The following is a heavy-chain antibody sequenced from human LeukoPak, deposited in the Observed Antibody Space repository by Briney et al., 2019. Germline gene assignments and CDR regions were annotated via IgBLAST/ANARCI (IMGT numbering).Heavy chain of an antibody. V-gene: IGHV1-8*01. Sequence: ASVKVSSTASAYTFTSYEINGVRQAPGQGLEWMGWMNPNSGNTGYTQKFQGRVTMTRNTSISTAYMELSSLRSEDTAVYYCARGGYHDSSGYHYNNDYWGQGTLVTISS. CDR2: MNPNSGNT. CDR3: ARGGYHDSSGYHYNNDY. J-gene: IGHJ4*02. CDR1: AYTFTSYE. D-gene: IGHD3-22*01.